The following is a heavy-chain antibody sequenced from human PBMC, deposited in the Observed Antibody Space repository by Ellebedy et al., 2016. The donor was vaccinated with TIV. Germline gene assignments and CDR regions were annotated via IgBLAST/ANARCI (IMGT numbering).Heavy chain of an antibody. Sequence: GESLKISCAASGFTFSSFSMHWVRQAPGKGLEWVAAISYDGNNKYYGDSVKGRFTISRDNSKNTLSLQMNSLRGDDTAVYYCAKELHVDSAYWGQGTLVTVSS. CDR2: ISYDGNNK. D-gene: IGHD5-18*01. J-gene: IGHJ4*02. V-gene: IGHV3-30*18. CDR1: GFTFSSFS. CDR3: AKELHVDSAY.